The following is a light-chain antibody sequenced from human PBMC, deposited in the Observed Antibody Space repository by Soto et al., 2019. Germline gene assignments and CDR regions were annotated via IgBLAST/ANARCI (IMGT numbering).Light chain of an antibody. CDR3: CSYAGSYSDV. CDR2: DVS. CDR1: SSDVGVYNY. J-gene: IGLJ1*01. V-gene: IGLV2-11*01. Sequence: QSALTQPRSVSGAPGQSVTISCTGTSSDVGVYNYVSWYQQHPGKAPKLMIYDVSKQPSGVPDRFSGSKSGNTASLTISGLQAEDEADYYCCSYAGSYSDVFGTGTKLTAL.